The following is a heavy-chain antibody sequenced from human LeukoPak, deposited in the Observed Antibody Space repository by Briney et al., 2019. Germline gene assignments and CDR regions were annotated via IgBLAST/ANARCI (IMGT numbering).Heavy chain of an antibody. CDR2: INHIGST. V-gene: IGHV4-34*01. Sequence: SETLSLTSAVYGGSFSGYYWSWIRHPPGKGLEWIGEINHIGSTNYNPSLKSRVTISVDTSKNQFSLKLSSVTAADTAVYYCARVPQFSAAGLNYYYGMDVWGKGTTVTVSS. CDR1: GGSFSGYY. D-gene: IGHD6-13*01. CDR3: ARVPQFSAAGLNYYYGMDV. J-gene: IGHJ6*04.